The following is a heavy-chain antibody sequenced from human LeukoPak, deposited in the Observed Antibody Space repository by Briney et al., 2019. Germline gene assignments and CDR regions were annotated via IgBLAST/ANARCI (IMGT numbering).Heavy chain of an antibody. Sequence: GGSLRLSCAASGFTFSSYAMSWVRQAPGKGLEWVANIKQDGSEKYYVDSVKGRFTISRDNAKNSLYLQMNSLRAEDTAVYYCARDSYGSGSYYSDYWGQGTLVTVSS. CDR3: ARDSYGSGSYYSDY. CDR2: IKQDGSEK. D-gene: IGHD3-10*01. J-gene: IGHJ4*02. V-gene: IGHV3-7*01. CDR1: GFTFSSYA.